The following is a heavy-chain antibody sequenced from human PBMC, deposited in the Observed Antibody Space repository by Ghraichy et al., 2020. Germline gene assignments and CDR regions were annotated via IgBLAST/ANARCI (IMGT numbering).Heavy chain of an antibody. D-gene: IGHD1-26*01. CDR2: IYYSGST. J-gene: IGHJ4*02. CDR3: ARGRGIVGATRFDY. Sequence: SETLSLTCTVSGGSISSGGYYWSWIRQHPGKGLEWIGYIYYSGSTYYNPSLKSRVTISVDTSKNQFSLKLSSVTAADTAVYYCARGRGIVGATRFDYWGQGTLVTVSS. V-gene: IGHV4-31*03. CDR1: GGSISSGGYY.